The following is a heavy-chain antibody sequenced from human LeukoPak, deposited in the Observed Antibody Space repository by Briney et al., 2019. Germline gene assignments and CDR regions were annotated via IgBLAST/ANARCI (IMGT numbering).Heavy chain of an antibody. CDR2: LSNTGSRA. Sequence: PGGSLRLSCAASGFTFSNYAMNWVRQAPGKGLEWVSGLSNTGSRASYADSVKGRLTISRDNSKNTLYLQLNNLRAGDTAFYYCAKGLESSIWYTLIDYWGQETLVTVSS. J-gene: IGHJ4*02. CDR3: AKGLESSIWYTLIDY. V-gene: IGHV3-23*01. D-gene: IGHD6-13*01. CDR1: GFTFSNYA.